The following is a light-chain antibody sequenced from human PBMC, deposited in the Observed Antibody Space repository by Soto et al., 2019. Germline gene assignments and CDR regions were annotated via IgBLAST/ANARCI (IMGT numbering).Light chain of an antibody. J-gene: IGKJ2*01. CDR3: QQYNTYSYT. V-gene: IGKV1-5*01. Sequence: DLQMTQSPSALSASVGDRVTITCRASQSISSWLAWYQQKPGKAPKLLIYDASSLESRVPSRFSGSGSGTEFTLTISGLRPVDFATYYCQQYNTYSYTFGQGTKLEIK. CDR1: QSISSW. CDR2: DAS.